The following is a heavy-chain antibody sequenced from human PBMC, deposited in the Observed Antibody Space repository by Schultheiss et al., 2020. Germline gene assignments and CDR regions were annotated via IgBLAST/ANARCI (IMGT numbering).Heavy chain of an antibody. D-gene: IGHD4-17*01. J-gene: IGHJ5*02. Sequence: GGSLRLSCAASGFTFSSYAMSWVRQAPGKGLEWVSAISGSGGSTYYAESVKGRFTISRDNSKNTLYLQMNSLRAEDTAVYYCAKDDYGDYVGWFDPWGQGHLGTVSS. V-gene: IGHV3-23*01. CDR1: GFTFSSYA. CDR3: AKDDYGDYVGWFDP. CDR2: ISGSGGST.